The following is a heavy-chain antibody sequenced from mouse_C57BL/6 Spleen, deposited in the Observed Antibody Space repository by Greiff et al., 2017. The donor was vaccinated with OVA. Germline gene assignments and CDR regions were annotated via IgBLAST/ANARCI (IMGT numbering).Heavy chain of an antibody. CDR3: ARSPYGSGYFDV. Sequence: QVQLQQSGAELVKPGASVKISCKASGYAFSSYWMNWVKQRPGKGLEWIGQIYPGDGDTNYNGKFKGKATLTADKSSSTAYMQLSSRTSEDSAVYFCARSPYGSGYFDVWGTGTTVTVSS. D-gene: IGHD1-1*01. CDR2: IYPGDGDT. CDR1: GYAFSSYW. V-gene: IGHV1-80*01. J-gene: IGHJ1*03.